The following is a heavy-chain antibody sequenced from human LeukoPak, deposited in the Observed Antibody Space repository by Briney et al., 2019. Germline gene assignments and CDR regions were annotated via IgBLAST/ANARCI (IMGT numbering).Heavy chain of an antibody. D-gene: IGHD5-24*01. CDR2: IYYSGST. CDR3: ARRDGYEKYYFDY. V-gene: IGHV4-59*01. CDR1: GGSISSYY. J-gene: IGHJ4*02. Sequence: SETLSLTCTVSGGSISSYYWSWIRQPPGKGLEWIGYIYYSGSTNYNPSLKSRVTISVDTSKNQFSLKLSSVTAADTAVYYCARRDGYEKYYFDYWGQGTLVTVSS.